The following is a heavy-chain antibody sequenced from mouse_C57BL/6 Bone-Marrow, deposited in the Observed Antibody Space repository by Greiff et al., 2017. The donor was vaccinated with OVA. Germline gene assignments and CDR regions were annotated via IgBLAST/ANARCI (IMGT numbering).Heavy chain of an antibody. CDR3: ARYTTVVATYDY. Sequence: VQLQQSGPELVKPGASVKISCKASGYTFTDYYMNWVKQSHGKSLEWIGDINPNNGGTSYNQKFKGKATLTVDKSSSTAYMELRSLTSEDSAVYDCARYTTVVATYDYWGQGTTLTVSS. V-gene: IGHV1-26*01. CDR2: INPNNGGT. CDR1: GYTFTDYY. J-gene: IGHJ2*01. D-gene: IGHD1-1*01.